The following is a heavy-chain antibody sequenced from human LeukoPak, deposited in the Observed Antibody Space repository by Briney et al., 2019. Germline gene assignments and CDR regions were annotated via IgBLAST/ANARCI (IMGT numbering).Heavy chain of an antibody. D-gene: IGHD3-10*01. CDR3: ARDLYSRRMNYYGAGSYFAY. V-gene: IGHV1-18*04. CDR2: ISDYNCHT. CDR1: GYTFTRYY. Sequence: ASVKDSCKASGYTFTRYYMHWVRPAPGQGLDWMGWISDYNCHTKYAHKVQGRVTMTIDTSPSTVYMELRSLRSDETAVYYWARDLYSRRMNYYGAGSYFAYWGQGNLVTVSS. J-gene: IGHJ4*02.